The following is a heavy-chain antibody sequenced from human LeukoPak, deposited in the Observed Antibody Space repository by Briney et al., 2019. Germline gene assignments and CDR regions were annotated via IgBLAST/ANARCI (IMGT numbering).Heavy chain of an antibody. V-gene: IGHV4-59*12. CDR2: IYYSGST. J-gene: IGHJ3*02. CDR1: GGSISRYY. Sequence: ASETLSLTCTVSGGSISRYYWSWIRQPPGKGLEWIGYIYYSGSTYYNPSLKSRVTISVDRSKNQFSLKLSSVTAADTAVYYCARVVPAAYDAFDIWGQGTMVTVSS. CDR3: ARVVPAAYDAFDI. D-gene: IGHD2-2*01.